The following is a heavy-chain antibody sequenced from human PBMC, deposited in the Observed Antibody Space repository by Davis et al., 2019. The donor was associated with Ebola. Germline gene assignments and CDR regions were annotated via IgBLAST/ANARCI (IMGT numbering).Heavy chain of an antibody. CDR2: INHSGST. D-gene: IGHD6-13*01. CDR3: ARGPGYIESN. Sequence: PSETLSLTCAVYGGSFSGYYWSWIRQPPGKGLEWIGEINHSGSTNYNPSLKSRVTISVDTSKNQFSLKLSSVTAVDTAVYYCARGPGYIESNWGQGTLVTVSS. CDR1: GGSFSGYY. J-gene: IGHJ4*02. V-gene: IGHV4-34*01.